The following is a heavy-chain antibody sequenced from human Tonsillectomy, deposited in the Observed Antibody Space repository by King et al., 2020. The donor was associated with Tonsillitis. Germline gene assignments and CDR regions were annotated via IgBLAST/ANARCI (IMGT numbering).Heavy chain of an antibody. Sequence: QLVQSGAEVKKPGASVKVSCKSSGYTFTGYYIHWVRQAPGQGLEWMGWINPNSGGTNYAQKFQGRVTMTRDTSISTDYMELSRLRSDDTAVYYCARAIGPWPLLGYWGQGTLVTVSS. D-gene: IGHD3-16*01. V-gene: IGHV1-2*02. J-gene: IGHJ4*02. CDR1: GYTFTGYY. CDR2: INPNSGGT. CDR3: ARAIGPWPLLGY.